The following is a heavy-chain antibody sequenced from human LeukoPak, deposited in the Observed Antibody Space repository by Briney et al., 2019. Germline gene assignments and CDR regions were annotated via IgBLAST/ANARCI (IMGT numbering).Heavy chain of an antibody. CDR2: IYTSGST. CDR3: ARDYFLSTAPYGMDV. V-gene: IGHV4-4*07. J-gene: IGHJ6*02. CDR1: GGSISSYY. D-gene: IGHD5-18*01. Sequence: SETLSLTCTVSGGSISSYYWSWIRQPAGKGLEWIGRIYTSGSTNYNPSLKSRVTMSVDTSKNQFSLKLSSVTAADTAVYYCARDYFLSTAPYGMDVWGQGTTVTVSS.